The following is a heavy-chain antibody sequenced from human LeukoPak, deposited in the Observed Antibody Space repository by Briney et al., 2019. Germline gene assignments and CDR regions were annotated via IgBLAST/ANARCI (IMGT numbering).Heavy chain of an antibody. CDR1: GFTFSSYS. J-gene: IGHJ4*02. D-gene: IGHD5-12*01. CDR3: ARDPGYSGYDLFDY. V-gene: IGHV3-21*01. CDR2: VSSSSSYI. Sequence: GGSLRLSCAASGFTFSSYSMNWVRQAPGKGLEWVSSVSSSSSYIYYADSVKGRFTISRDNAKNSLYLQMNSLRAEDTAVYYCARDPGYSGYDLFDYWGQGTLVTVSS.